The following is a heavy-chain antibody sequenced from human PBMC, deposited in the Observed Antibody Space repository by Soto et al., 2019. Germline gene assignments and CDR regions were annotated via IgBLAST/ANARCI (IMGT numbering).Heavy chain of an antibody. CDR1: GYTFTGYY. J-gene: IGHJ5*02. V-gene: IGHV1-2*02. Sequence: GSSVKVSCKASGYTFTGYYMHWVRQAPGQGLEWMGWITPNSGGTNYSQKFQGRVTMTRDTSISTAYMELSRLRSDDTAVYYCARESEGSSTGGWFDPWGQGTLVTVSS. CDR3: ARESEGSSTGGWFDP. CDR2: ITPNSGGT. D-gene: IGHD2-15*01.